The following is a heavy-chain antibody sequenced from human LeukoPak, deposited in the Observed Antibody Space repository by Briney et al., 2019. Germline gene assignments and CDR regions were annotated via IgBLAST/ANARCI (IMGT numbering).Heavy chain of an antibody. Sequence: GGSLRLSCAGSGFALKSYSLSWVRQAPGKGLEWVSSISSTSAYIYYANSVKGRFTISRDNVDNVVYLQMNSLGAEDTAVYYCARVAVSGPTGWFDSWGQGTLVIVSS. J-gene: IGHJ5*01. CDR2: ISSTSAYI. CDR1: GFALKSYS. D-gene: IGHD2-8*02. CDR3: ARVAVSGPTGWFDS. V-gene: IGHV3-21*01.